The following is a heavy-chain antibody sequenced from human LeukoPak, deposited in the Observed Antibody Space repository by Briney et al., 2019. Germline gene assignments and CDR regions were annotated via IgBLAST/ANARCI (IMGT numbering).Heavy chain of an antibody. Sequence: PSETLSLTCTVSGGSISSSSYYWGWIRQPPGTGLEWIGSIYYSGSTYYNPSLKSRVTIPVDTSKNQFSLKLSSVTAADTAVYYCARAEYSSSWYLYNWFDPWGQGALVTVSS. CDR1: GGSISSSSYY. J-gene: IGHJ5*02. CDR2: IYYSGST. D-gene: IGHD6-13*01. V-gene: IGHV4-39*07. CDR3: ARAEYSSSWYLYNWFDP.